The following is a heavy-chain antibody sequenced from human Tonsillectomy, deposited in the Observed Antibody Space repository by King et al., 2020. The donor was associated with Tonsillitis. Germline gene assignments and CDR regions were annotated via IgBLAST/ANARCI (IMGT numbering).Heavy chain of an antibody. V-gene: IGHV3-23*04. CDR2: IGLSNTNT. CDR1: GFTFSSSV. D-gene: IGHD2-15*01. CDR3: ARGEGYCSGGTCYRYFDQ. Sequence: VQLVESGGGLAQPGGSLRLSCAASGFTFSSSVMTWVRQAPGKGLDWVSIIGLSNTNTFYTDSVKGRFNISRDNSKNTVYLQMNSLKVEDTAIYYCARGEGYCSGGTCYRYFDQWGQGTLVTVSS. J-gene: IGHJ4*02.